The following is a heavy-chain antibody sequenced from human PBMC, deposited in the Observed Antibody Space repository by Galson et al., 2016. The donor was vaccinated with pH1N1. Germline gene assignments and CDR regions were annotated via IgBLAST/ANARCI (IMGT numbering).Heavy chain of an antibody. CDR3: ARFAYDTNSL. V-gene: IGHV3-74*01. CDR2: ITPDGVTT. CDR1: GFTFSTYW. J-gene: IGHJ4*02. Sequence: SLRLSCAATGFTFSTYWMHWVRQVPGKGLVWVARITPDGVTTTYADSVRGRFTIPRDNAKNTLYLQMTSLGVEDTAVYYCARFAYDTNSLWGQGILVTVSS. D-gene: IGHD3-22*01.